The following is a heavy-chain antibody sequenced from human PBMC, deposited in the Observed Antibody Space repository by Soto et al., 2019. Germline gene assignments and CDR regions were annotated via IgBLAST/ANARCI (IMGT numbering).Heavy chain of an antibody. CDR1: GGSFSGYY. D-gene: IGHD2-21*02. CDR3: ARLRVTTYRRGPER. CDR2: ISRSGST. Sequence: SETLSLTCAVYGGSFSGYYWSWIRQPPGKGLEWIGEISRSGSTNYNPSLKSRVTISVYTSKNQFSLKMSSVTAADTAVYYCARLRVTTYRRGPERWGQETLVNISS. V-gene: IGHV4-34*01. J-gene: IGHJ4*02.